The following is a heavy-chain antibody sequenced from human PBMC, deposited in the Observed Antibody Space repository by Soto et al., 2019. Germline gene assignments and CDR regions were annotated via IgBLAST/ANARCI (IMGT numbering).Heavy chain of an antibody. D-gene: IGHD6-19*01. J-gene: IGHJ3*02. CDR1: GFTFSSYG. Sequence: GGSLRLSCAASGFTFSSYGMHWVRQAPGKGLEWVAVISYDGSNKYYADSVKGRFTISRDNSKNTLYLQMNSLRAEDTAVYYCAKGGAVAGTSAFDIWGQGTMVTVSS. CDR3: AKGGAVAGTSAFDI. CDR2: ISYDGSNK. V-gene: IGHV3-30*18.